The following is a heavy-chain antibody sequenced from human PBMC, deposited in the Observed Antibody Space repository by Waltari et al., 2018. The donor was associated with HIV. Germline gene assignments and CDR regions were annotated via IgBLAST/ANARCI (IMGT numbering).Heavy chain of an antibody. D-gene: IGHD4-17*01. CDR3: GHRTTDRGAFDM. J-gene: IGHJ3*02. Sequence: QITLKESGPTVVKPTETLTLTCFFSGFSLTTSGVCVGWFRQPPGEALEWLSLICWDDDERYNPSLKTRLTITKDTSRNKVVLTMTNMDPVDTATYYCGHRTTDRGAFDMWGRGTMVTVSS. CDR1: GFSLTTSGVC. CDR2: ICWDDDE. V-gene: IGHV2-5*02.